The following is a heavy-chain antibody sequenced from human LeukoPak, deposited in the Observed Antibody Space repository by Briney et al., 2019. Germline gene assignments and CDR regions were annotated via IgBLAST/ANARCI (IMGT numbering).Heavy chain of an antibody. CDR1: GFTLASYG. V-gene: IGHV3-30*02. CDR2: IRIDGSKK. CDR3: AKGLAVLWWYYFDY. D-gene: IGHD2-21*01. Sequence: GGSLRLSCAASGFTLASYGMHWVRQAPGNGLEWVGCIRIDGSKKYYADSVKGRFTISRDNSKTTMYLQMNGLRVEDTAVYHFAKGLAVLWWYYFDYWGQGTLATVSS. J-gene: IGHJ4*02.